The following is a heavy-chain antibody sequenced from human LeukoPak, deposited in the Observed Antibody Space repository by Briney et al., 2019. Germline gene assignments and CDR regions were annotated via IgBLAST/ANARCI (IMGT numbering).Heavy chain of an antibody. CDR1: GFTFSDYS. V-gene: IGHV3-48*02. D-gene: IGHD3-10*01. CDR2: IGANSAI. J-gene: IGHJ3*02. Sequence: GGSLRLSCSASGFTFSDYSMNWVRQAPGKGLEWVSYIGANSAIYYADSVKGRFTISRDNAKSSLSLQMNSLRDDDTAVYYCARGGYYGAFDIWGQGTVVTVSS. CDR3: ARGGYYGAFDI.